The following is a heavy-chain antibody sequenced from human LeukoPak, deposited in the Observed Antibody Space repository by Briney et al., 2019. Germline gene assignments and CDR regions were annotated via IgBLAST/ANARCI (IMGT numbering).Heavy chain of an antibody. Sequence: GSLRLSCAASGFSVSNKYMSWVRQAPGKGLEWVPVIYTGGDTYYADSVRGRFTISRDNSKNTVNLQMNSLRAEDTALYYCAGGQMFTSGGFDDWGQGTLVTVSS. D-gene: IGHD6-19*01. J-gene: IGHJ4*02. CDR1: GFSVSNKY. V-gene: IGHV3-53*01. CDR2: IYTGGDT. CDR3: AGGQMFTSGGFDD.